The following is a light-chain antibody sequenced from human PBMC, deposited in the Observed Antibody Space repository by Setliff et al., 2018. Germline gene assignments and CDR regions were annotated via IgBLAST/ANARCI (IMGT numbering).Light chain of an antibody. CDR2: DVS. Sequence: ALAQPASVSGSPGQSITISCTGTSSDVGGYNYVFWYQQHPGKAPKLMIYDVSKRPSGVSNRFSGSKSGNTASLTISGLQAEDEADYYCSSYTSSSTPYVFGTGTKVTVL. J-gene: IGLJ1*01. V-gene: IGLV2-14*01. CDR1: SSDVGGYNY. CDR3: SSYTSSSTPYV.